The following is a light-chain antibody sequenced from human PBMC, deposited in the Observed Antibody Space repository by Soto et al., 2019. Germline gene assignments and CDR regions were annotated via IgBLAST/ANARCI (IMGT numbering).Light chain of an antibody. J-gene: IGLJ2*01. CDR1: KVGDKY. V-gene: IGLV3-1*01. Sequence: SYELTQPPSVSVSPGQTASITCSGDKVGDKYACWYQQKPGQSPVLVIYQDNKRPSGIPERFSGYNSGNTATLTISGTQAMDEADYYCQAWDSGTVVFGGGTKLTVL. CDR2: QDN. CDR3: QAWDSGTVV.